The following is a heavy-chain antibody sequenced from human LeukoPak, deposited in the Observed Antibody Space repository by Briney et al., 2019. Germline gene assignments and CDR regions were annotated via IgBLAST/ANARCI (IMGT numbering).Heavy chain of an antibody. D-gene: IGHD6-19*01. Sequence: GGSLRLSCAASGFTFSDYYMSWIRQAPGKGLEWVSYISSSGSTIYYADSVKGRFTISRDNAKNSLYLQMNSLRAEDMALYYCAKDTERGYSSGWYGAFDIWGQGTMVTVSS. V-gene: IGHV3-11*01. CDR2: ISSSGSTI. CDR1: GFTFSDYY. CDR3: AKDTERGYSSGWYGAFDI. J-gene: IGHJ3*02.